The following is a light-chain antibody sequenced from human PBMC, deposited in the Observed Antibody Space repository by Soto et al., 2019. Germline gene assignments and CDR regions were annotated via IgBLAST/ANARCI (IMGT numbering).Light chain of an antibody. V-gene: IGKV1-9*01. CDR2: AAS. J-gene: IGKJ1*01. CDR1: QGISSY. CDR3: QHLRSHPDT. Sequence: DILLTQSPSFLSASLGDTSTITCRASQGISSYLAWYQQKPGQAPELLIYAASTLQTGVPSRFSGSGSGTELTLTISRPEPDAVATYYCQHLRSHPDTFGQGTKLEIK.